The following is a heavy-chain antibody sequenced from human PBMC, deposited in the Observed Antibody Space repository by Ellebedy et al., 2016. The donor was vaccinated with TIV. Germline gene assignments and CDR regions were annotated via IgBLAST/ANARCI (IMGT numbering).Heavy chain of an antibody. D-gene: IGHD6-13*01. CDR1: GNTFTDYY. V-gene: IGHV1-2*02. Sequence: ASVKVSCKASGNTFTDYYMHWVRQAPGQGLEWMGWITPNSGGTNYAQKFQGRVTMTRDTSISTAYMELSRLTSEDTAVYYGARDMGSTWPYYKYGMDVWGQGTTVTVSS. CDR2: ITPNSGGT. CDR3: ARDMGSTWPYYKYGMDV. J-gene: IGHJ6*02.